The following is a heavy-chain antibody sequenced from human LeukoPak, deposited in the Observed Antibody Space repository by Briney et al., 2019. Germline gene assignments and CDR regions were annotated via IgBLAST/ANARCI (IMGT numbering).Heavy chain of an antibody. CDR3: ARVLYGSGTYYFDY. D-gene: IGHD3-10*01. CDR1: GGSVSSGSNY. Sequence: SETLSLTCTVSGGSVSSGSNYWSWIRQPPGKGLEWIGSIYYSGSTSHNPALKSRVTISVDTSKNQFSLKLSSVTAADTAVYYCARVLYGSGTYYFDYWGQGTLVTVSS. CDR2: IYYSGST. V-gene: IGHV4-61*01. J-gene: IGHJ4*02.